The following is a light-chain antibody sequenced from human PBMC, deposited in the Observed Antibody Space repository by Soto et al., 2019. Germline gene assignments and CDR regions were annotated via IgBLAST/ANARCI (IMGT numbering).Light chain of an antibody. V-gene: IGKV1-5*03. J-gene: IGKJ1*01. Sequence: DIQMTQSPSTLSGSVGDRVTITCRASQTISSWLAWYQQKQGKAPKLLIYKASTLKSGVPSRFSGSGSGTEFTLTISSLQPDDFATYSCQHYNSYSEAFGQGTKVDIK. CDR2: KAS. CDR3: QHYNSYSEA. CDR1: QTISSW.